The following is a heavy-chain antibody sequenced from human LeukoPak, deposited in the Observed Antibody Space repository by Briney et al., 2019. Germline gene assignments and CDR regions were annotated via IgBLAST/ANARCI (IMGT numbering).Heavy chain of an antibody. CDR3: AMGVGVPAIWFDP. CDR2: FDPEDGET. J-gene: IGHJ5*02. V-gene: IGHV1-24*01. D-gene: IGHD2-2*01. CDR1: GYTLTELS. Sequence: ASVKVSCKVSGYTLTELSMHWVRQAPGKGLEWMGGFDPEDGETIYAQKFQGRVTMIEDTSTDTAYMELSSLRSEDTAVYYCAMGVGVPAIWFDPWGQGTLVTVSS.